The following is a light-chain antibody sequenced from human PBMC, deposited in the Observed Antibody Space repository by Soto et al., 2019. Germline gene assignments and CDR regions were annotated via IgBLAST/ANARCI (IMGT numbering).Light chain of an antibody. Sequence: QSVLTQPRSVSGYPGQSVTISCTGTSSDVGAYNYVSWYQHHPGKAPKVMIYDVSERPSGVPDRFSGSKSDNKASLTISGLQAEDEADYYCCSYAGSYSWVFGGGTKLTVL. CDR2: DVS. J-gene: IGLJ3*02. CDR3: CSYAGSYSWV. V-gene: IGLV2-11*01. CDR1: SSDVGAYNY.